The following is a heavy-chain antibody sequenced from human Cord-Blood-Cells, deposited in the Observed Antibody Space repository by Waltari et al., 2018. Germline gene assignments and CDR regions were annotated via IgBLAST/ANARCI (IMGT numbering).Heavy chain of an antibody. D-gene: IGHD3-10*01. CDR1: GYTFTGYY. Sequence: QVQLVQSGAEVKKPGASVKVSCKASGYTFTGYYMHWVRQAPGQGLEWMGWINPNSGGTNDAQKFQGRVTMTRDTSISTAYMELSRLRSDDTAVYYCARGGTMVRGDDAFDIWGQGTMVTVSS. J-gene: IGHJ3*02. CDR2: INPNSGGT. V-gene: IGHV1-2*02. CDR3: ARGGTMVRGDDAFDI.